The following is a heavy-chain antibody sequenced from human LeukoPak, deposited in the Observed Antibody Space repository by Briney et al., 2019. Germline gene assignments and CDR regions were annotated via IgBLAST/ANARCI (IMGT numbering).Heavy chain of an antibody. CDR3: ANSILTDFDY. CDR1: GFTFSSYG. CDR2: IRYDGSNK. Sequence: GRSLRLSCAASGFTFSSYGMHWVRQAPGKGLEWVAFIRYDGSNKYYADSVKGRFTISRDNSKNTLYLQMNSLRAEDTAVYYCANSILTDFDYWGQGTLVTVSS. J-gene: IGHJ4*02. V-gene: IGHV3-30*02. D-gene: IGHD3-9*01.